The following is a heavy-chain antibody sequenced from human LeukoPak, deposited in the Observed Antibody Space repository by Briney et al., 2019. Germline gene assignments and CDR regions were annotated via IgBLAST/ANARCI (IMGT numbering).Heavy chain of an antibody. Sequence: PGGSLRLSCAASGFTFSDYYMSWIRQAPGKGLEWVSYISSSGSTIYYADSVKGRFTISRDNAKNSLYLQMNSLRAEDTAVYYCARVAYCGGDCYSRGFDYWGQGTLVTVSS. CDR2: ISSSGSTI. J-gene: IGHJ4*02. CDR3: ARVAYCGGDCYSRGFDY. D-gene: IGHD2-21*02. V-gene: IGHV3-11*04. CDR1: GFTFSDYY.